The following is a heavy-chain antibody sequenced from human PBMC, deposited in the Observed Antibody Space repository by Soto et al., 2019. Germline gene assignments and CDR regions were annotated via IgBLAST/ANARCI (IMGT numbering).Heavy chain of an antibody. CDR3: AKEENYYDTTAPSDY. V-gene: IGHV3-23*01. J-gene: IGHJ4*02. CDR2: ISGSGGST. Sequence: EVQLLESGGGLVQPGGSLRLSCAASGFTFSSYAISGVRQAPGKGLEWVSAISGSGGSTYYADSVKGRFTISRDNSKRTLYLQMTRLRTQDTAVYYAAKEENYYDTTAPSDYWGQGPLVTVSP. D-gene: IGHD1-26*01. CDR1: GFTFSSYA.